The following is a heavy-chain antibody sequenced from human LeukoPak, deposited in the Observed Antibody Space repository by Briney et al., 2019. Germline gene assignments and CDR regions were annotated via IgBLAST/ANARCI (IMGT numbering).Heavy chain of an antibody. J-gene: IGHJ4*02. CDR2: IKQDGSEK. V-gene: IGHV3-7*01. D-gene: IGHD5-18*01. Sequence: GGSLRLSCAVSGFTFSSYWMSWVRQAPGKGLEWVANIKQDGSEKYYVDSVKGRFTISRDNAKNSLYLQMHSLRAEDTAVYYCARDSTYSYWGQGTLVTVSS. CDR3: ARDSTYSY. CDR1: GFTFSSYW.